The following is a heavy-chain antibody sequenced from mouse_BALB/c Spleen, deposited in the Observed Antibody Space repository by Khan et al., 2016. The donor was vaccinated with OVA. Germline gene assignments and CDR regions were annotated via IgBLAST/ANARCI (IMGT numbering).Heavy chain of an antibody. J-gene: IGHJ2*01. V-gene: IGHV3-6*02. D-gene: IGHD1-1*01. CDR1: GYLITSGCY. CDR2: ISYDGNN. Sequence: EVKLLESGPGLVKPSQSLSLTCSVTGYLITSGCYWNWIRQFPGNKLEWVGHISYDGNNNYNPSLKNRISITRDTSKNQFFLRLNSVTAEDTATYFWVRDDGYDYGYHVDYWGQGTTLTVSS. CDR3: VRDDGYDYGYHVDY.